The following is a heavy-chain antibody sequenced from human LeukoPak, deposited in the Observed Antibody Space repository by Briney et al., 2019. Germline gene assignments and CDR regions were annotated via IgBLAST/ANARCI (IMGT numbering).Heavy chain of an antibody. CDR3: ARDSGGDAYNDYFDS. Sequence: PGGSLRLSCAASGFSFNTYAMHWVRQAPGKGLEYVSAINYNGDRTYYANSVKGRFIISRDNSRKTLLLQMGSQRAEDTAVYYCARDSGGDAYNDYFDSWGQGTLVTVSS. D-gene: IGHD5-24*01. CDR1: GFSFNTYA. J-gene: IGHJ4*02. V-gene: IGHV3-64*01. CDR2: INYNGDRT.